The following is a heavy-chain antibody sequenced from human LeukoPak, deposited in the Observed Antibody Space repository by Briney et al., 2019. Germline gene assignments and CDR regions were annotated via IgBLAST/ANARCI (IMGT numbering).Heavy chain of an antibody. Sequence: GGSLRLSCAASGFTFDDYAMHWVRQAPGKGLEWVSGISWNSGSIGYADSVKGRFTISRDNAKNSLYLQMNSLRAEDTAVYYCASGTADYWGQGTLVTVSS. CDR3: ASGTADY. V-gene: IGHV3-9*01. J-gene: IGHJ4*02. CDR1: GFTFDDYA. D-gene: IGHD1-1*01. CDR2: ISWNSGSI.